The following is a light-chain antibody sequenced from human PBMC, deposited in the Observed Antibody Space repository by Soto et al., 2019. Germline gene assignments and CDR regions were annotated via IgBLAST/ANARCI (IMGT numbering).Light chain of an antibody. CDR3: QQYSSFSRT. J-gene: IGKJ1*01. CDR1: HYIYSN. CDR2: RAS. Sequence: EIVITQAPATLSVSPGERATLSCTASHYIYSNVAWFQQRPGQAPRLLIYRASTRATGTPARFTGSGSGTEFSLTITSLQPDDFATFYCQQYSSFSRTFGQGTKVDIK. V-gene: IGKV3-15*01.